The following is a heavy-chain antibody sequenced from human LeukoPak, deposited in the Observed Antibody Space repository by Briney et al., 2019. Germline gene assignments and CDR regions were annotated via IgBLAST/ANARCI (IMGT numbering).Heavy chain of an antibody. J-gene: IGHJ4*02. D-gene: IGHD3-10*01. CDR2: INPNSGGT. V-gene: IGHV1-2*02. CDR1: GYTFSGYY. Sequence: ASVKVSCKASGYTFSGYYMHWVRQAPGQGLGWMGWINPNSGGTNYAQKFQGRVTMTRDTSISTAYMELSSLRSEDTAVYYCARGMVDGSGSLSADYWGQGTLVTVSS. CDR3: ARGMVDGSGSLSADY.